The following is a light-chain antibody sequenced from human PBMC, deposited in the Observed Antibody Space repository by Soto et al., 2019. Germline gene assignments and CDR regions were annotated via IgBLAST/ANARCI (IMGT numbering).Light chain of an antibody. CDR2: DTS. CDR1: QSVSSY. Sequence: EIVLTQSPATLSLSPGERATLSCRASQSVSSYLAWYQQKPGQAPRLLIYDTSNRATGIPARFSGSGSGTDFTLTISSLVPEDCAVYYCQQRSNWPLTFGGGTTVEIK. CDR3: QQRSNWPLT. J-gene: IGKJ4*01. V-gene: IGKV3-11*01.